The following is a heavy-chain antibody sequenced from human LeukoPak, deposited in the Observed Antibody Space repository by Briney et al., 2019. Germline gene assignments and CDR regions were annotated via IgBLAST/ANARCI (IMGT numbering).Heavy chain of an antibody. V-gene: IGHV3-11*04. D-gene: IGHD2-15*01. J-gene: IGHJ4*02. CDR3: ARRRGVEDY. CDR2: ISGNGRDI. Sequence: GGSLRLSCAASGFTFSDNYMTWVRQAPGRGLEWLSYISGNGRDIQYADSVKGRFTISRDNAKNSLYLQMNSLRAEDTAVYYCARRRGVEDYWGQGTLVTVSS. CDR1: GFTFSDNY.